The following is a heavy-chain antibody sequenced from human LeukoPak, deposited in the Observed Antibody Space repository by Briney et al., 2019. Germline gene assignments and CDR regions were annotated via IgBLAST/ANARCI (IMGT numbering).Heavy chain of an antibody. CDR2: IIPIFGTA. V-gene: IGHV1-69*01. D-gene: IGHD6-19*01. J-gene: IGHJ5*02. Sequence: ASVTVSCKASGGTFSSYAISWVRQAPGQGLEWMGGIIPIFGTANYAQKFQGRVTITADESTSTAYMELRSLRSDDTAVYYCARLYEWLGYNWFDPWGQGTLVTVSS. CDR1: GGTFSSYA. CDR3: ARLYEWLGYNWFDP.